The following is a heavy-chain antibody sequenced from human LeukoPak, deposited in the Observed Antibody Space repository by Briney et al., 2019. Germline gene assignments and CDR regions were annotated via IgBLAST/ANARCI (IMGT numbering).Heavy chain of an antibody. CDR1: GFTFSSYA. CDR2: ISGSGGST. V-gene: IGHV3-23*01. D-gene: IGHD2-21*02. Sequence: GGSLRPSCAASGFTFSSYAMSWVRQAPGKGLEWVSAISGSGGSTYYADSVKGRFTISRDNSKNTLYLQMNSLRAEDTAVYYCAKDQDIVVVTAIADYWGQGTLVTVSS. CDR3: AKDQDIVVVTAIADY. J-gene: IGHJ4*02.